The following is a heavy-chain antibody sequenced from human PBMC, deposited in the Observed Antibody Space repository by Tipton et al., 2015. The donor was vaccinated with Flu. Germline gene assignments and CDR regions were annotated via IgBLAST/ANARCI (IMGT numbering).Heavy chain of an antibody. CDR1: GGSVSPYY. D-gene: IGHD4-11*01. V-gene: IGHV4-59*02. CDR3: ARYLVQDYRDQYFGMDV. J-gene: IGHJ6*02. CDR2: IYYRGTT. Sequence: TLSLTCTVSGGSVSPYYWNWVRQSPGKGLERIGYIYYRGTTGYNPSLKSRVTISVDTSKNQVSLKLTSVTAADTAVYYCARYLVQDYRDQYFGMDVWGQGTTVTVSS.